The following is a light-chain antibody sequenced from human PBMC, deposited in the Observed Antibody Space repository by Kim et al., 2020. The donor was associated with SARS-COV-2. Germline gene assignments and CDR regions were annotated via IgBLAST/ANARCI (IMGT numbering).Light chain of an antibody. CDR1: SNDVGGYNY. J-gene: IGLJ3*02. Sequence: GQSITISCTGTSNDVGGYNYVSWYQQHPDKAPKLIIYDVNNRPSGVSNRFSGSKSGNTASLTISGLQAEDEADYYCSSYTNSNTLMFGGGTKLTVL. CDR2: DVN. CDR3: SSYTNSNTLM. V-gene: IGLV2-14*03.